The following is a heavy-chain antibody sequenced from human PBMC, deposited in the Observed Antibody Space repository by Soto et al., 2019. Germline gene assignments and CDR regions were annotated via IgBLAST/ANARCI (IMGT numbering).Heavy chain of an antibody. CDR2: VTSSPSSM. CDR1: GFTFSGFS. CDR3: AREADFASSGYVLDY. J-gene: IGHJ4*02. Sequence: EVQLVESGGGLVKPGGSLRLSCAASGFTFSGFSMNWVLQAPGKGLEWVSSVTSSPSSMFYADSVKGRFTISRDDAKDSLFLQMNSLRADDTAVYYCAREADFASSGYVLDYWGLGTLVTVSS. V-gene: IGHV3-21*02. D-gene: IGHD3-22*01.